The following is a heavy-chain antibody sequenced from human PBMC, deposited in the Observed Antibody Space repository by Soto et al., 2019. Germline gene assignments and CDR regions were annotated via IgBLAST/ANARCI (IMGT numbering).Heavy chain of an antibody. V-gene: IGHV5-51*01. CDR1: GYSFTSYW. D-gene: IGHD2-21*01. J-gene: IGHJ3*02. CDR2: IYPGDSDT. CDR3: ARVTPYGVVAAGAFDI. Sequence: GESLKISCKGSGYSFTSYWIGWVRQMPGKGLEWMGIIYPGDSDTRYSPSFQGQVTISADTSISTAYLQWSSLRSEDTAVYYCARVTPYGVVAAGAFDIWGQGTMVTVSS.